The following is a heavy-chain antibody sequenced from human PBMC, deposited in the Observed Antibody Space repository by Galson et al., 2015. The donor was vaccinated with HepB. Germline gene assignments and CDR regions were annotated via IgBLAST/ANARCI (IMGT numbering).Heavy chain of an antibody. J-gene: IGHJ6*02. CDR3: ARDHYSDYDDFYYGLDV. Sequence: SLRLSCAASGFTFNNYVMHWVRQAPGKGLEWVAVISSDGSNKYYADSAKGGFTISRDDSKNTLYLQMNSLRPNDTAFYYCARDHYSDYDDFYYGLDVWGQGTTVTVSS. V-gene: IGHV3-30*04. CDR1: GFTFNNYV. D-gene: IGHD5-12*01. CDR2: ISSDGSNK.